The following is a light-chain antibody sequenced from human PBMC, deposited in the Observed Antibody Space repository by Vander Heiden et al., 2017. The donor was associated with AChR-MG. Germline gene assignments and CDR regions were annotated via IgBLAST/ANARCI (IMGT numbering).Light chain of an antibody. V-gene: IGKV3-20*01. CDR3: QQYSRSQT. CDR2: GAS. Sequence: EIVLTHSPGNLSLSPGEGASLSCRASQPLSNIFVAWYQQEPGQAPRLLISGASSRATGIPDRFSGSGSGTDFTLTISRQEPEDFAVYYCQQYSRSQTFGQGTKVEIK. CDR1: QPLSNIF. J-gene: IGKJ1*01.